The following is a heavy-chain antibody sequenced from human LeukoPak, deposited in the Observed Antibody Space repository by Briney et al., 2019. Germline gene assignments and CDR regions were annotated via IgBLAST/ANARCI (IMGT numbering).Heavy chain of an antibody. CDR2: IRSKAYNYAT. CDR3: TASGGFGSGSSGY. CDR1: GFTFSGSA. Sequence: GGSLRLSCAASGFTFSGSATYWVRQASGKGLEWVGRIRSKAYNYATAYAASVKDRFTISRDDSKNTAYLQMNSLKTEDTAVYYCTASGGFGSGSSGYWGQGTLVTVSS. J-gene: IGHJ4*02. D-gene: IGHD3-10*01. V-gene: IGHV3-73*01.